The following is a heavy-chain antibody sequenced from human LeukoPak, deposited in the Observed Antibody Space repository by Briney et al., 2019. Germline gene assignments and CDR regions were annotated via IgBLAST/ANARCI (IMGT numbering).Heavy chain of an antibody. D-gene: IGHD3-16*02. CDR1: GYTFSNYG. V-gene: IGHV1-18*01. Sequence: ASVKVSCKASGYTFSNYGIGWVRQAPGQGLEWMGWISPHTGNTNYAQRLQGRVTMTTDTSTSTAYMELRSLRSDDAAVYYCARALPWFDPWGQGTLVTVSS. J-gene: IGHJ5*02. CDR2: ISPHTGNT. CDR3: ARALPWFDP.